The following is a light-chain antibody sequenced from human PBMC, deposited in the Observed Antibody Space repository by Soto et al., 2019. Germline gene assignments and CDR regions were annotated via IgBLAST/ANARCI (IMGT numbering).Light chain of an antibody. J-gene: IGLJ2*01. CDR1: SSNIGAGYD. CDR3: QSFDSSLSGPV. CDR2: GNN. V-gene: IGLV1-40*01. Sequence: QSVLTQPPSVSGAPGQRVTISCTGSSSNIGAGYDVHWYQQLPGTAPKLLIYGNNNRPSGVPDRFSGSKSGTSASLAITGLQDEDEADYYCQSFDSSLSGPVFGGGTKLTVL.